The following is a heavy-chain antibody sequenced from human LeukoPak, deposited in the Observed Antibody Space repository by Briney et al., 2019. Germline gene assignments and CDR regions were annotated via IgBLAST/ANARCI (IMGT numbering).Heavy chain of an antibody. V-gene: IGHV4-39*01. CDR2: INYSGST. CDR1: GGSIRSSSHY. Sequence: KASETLSLTCTVSGGSIRSSSHYWAWIRQPPGKGLEWIGSINYSGSTYYNLSLKSRITISVDTSKNQFSLKLNSVTAADTTVYYYARLSRDFVLMVYATFDYWGQGTLVTVSS. J-gene: IGHJ4*02. CDR3: ARLSRDFVLMVYATFDY. D-gene: IGHD2-8*01.